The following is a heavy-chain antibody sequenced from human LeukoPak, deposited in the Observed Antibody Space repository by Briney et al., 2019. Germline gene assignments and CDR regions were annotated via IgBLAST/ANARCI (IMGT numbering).Heavy chain of an antibody. V-gene: IGHV4-39*01. CDR2: IYYSGST. CDR1: GGSISSSDYY. CDR3: ARGLTRGYTYGGCFDP. D-gene: IGHD5-12*01. Sequence: SETLSLTCTVSGGSISSSDYYWGWIRQPPGKGLEWIASIYYSGSTYYSPSLKSGVTISVDMSKNQFSLKLRSVTATDTAVYYCARGLTRGYTYGGCFDPWGQGTLVTVSS. J-gene: IGHJ5*02.